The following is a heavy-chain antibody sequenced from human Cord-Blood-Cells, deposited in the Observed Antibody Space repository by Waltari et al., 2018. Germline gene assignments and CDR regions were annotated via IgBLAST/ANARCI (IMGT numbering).Heavy chain of an antibody. Sequence: QVQLQQSGPGLVKPSQTLSLTCAISGASVSSNSAAWNWLRQSPSRGLEWLGRTYYRSKLYNDYAVSVKSRITLNPYTSKNQFSLQLNSVTPEDTAVYYCARDKYSSSSQANWFDPWGQGTLVTVSS. V-gene: IGHV6-1*01. J-gene: IGHJ5*02. CDR1: GASVSSNSAA. CDR3: ARDKYSSSSQANWFDP. D-gene: IGHD6-6*01. CDR2: TYYRSKLYN.